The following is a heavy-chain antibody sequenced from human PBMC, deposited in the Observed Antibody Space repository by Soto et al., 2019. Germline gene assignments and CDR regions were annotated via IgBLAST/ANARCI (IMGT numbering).Heavy chain of an antibody. D-gene: IGHD5-18*01. V-gene: IGHV1-18*01. CDR1: GYTFTNFG. J-gene: IGHJ6*02. CDR2: ISAYNGNT. Sequence: ASVKVSCKASGYTFTNFGISWVRQAPGQGLEWMGWISAYNGNTNYAQKFQGRVTITADKSTSTAYMELSSLRSEDTAVYYCARAGYSYGYGMEVWGQGTTVTVSS. CDR3: ARAGYSYGYGMEV.